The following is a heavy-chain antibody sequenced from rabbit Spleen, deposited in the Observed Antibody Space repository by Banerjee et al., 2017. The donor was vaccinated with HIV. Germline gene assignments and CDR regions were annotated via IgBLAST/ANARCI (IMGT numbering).Heavy chain of an antibody. CDR2: IYAGKGST. CDR3: ARDLDGVIGWNFGW. J-gene: IGHJ4*01. Sequence: LSCKASGFDFSSYYMSWVRQAPGKGLEWIGIIYAGKGSTDYASWVNGRFTISSDNAQNTVDLQMNSLTAADTATYFCARDLDGVIGWNFGWWGPGTLVTVS. CDR1: GFDFSSYY. D-gene: IGHD1-1*01. V-gene: IGHV1S7*01.